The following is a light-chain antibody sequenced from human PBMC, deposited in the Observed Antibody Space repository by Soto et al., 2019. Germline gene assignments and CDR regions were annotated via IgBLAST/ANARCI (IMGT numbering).Light chain of an antibody. Sequence: QSALTQPASVSGSPGQSITISCTGTSSDVGGYNYVSWYQQHPGKAPKLMIYDVTNRPSGVSNRFSGSKSGNTASLTISGLQAEDEADYYCSSSTSSSTYVFGTGTKLTV. J-gene: IGLJ1*01. CDR3: SSSTSSSTYV. V-gene: IGLV2-14*01. CDR2: DVT. CDR1: SSDVGGYNY.